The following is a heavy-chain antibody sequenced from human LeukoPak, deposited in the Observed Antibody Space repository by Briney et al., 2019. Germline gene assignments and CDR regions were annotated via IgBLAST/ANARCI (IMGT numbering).Heavy chain of an antibody. J-gene: IGHJ5*02. CDR3: AKDAGDTMVRGVIMWFDP. CDR2: ISGSGGST. V-gene: IGHV3-23*01. D-gene: IGHD3-10*01. Sequence: HPGGSLRLSCAASGFTFSSYGMSWVRQAPGKGLEWVSAISGSGGSTYYADSVKGRFTISRDNSKNTLYLQMNSLRAEDTAVYYCAKDAGDTMVRGVIMWFDPWGQGTLVTVSS. CDR1: GFTFSSYG.